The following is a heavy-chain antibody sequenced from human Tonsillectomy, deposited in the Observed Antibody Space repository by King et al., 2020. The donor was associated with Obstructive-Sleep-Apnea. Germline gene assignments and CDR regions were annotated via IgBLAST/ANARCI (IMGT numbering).Heavy chain of an antibody. CDR2: IFYSGST. V-gene: IGHV4-31*03. CDR1: GDSISSGGYS. J-gene: IGHJ4*02. Sequence: QLQESGPGLVKPSQTLSLTCTVSGDSISSGGYSWSWIRQHPRKGLEWIGYIFYSGSTYYKPSLKSRVAISVDTSKNQFSLNVSFVTAADTAVYYCARCLLSGSVSYSIRAFDSWGQGTLVTVSS. CDR3: ARCLLSGSVSYSIRAFDS. D-gene: IGHD3-10*01.